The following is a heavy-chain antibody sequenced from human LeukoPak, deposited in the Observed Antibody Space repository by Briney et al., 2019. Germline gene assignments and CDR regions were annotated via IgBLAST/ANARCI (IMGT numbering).Heavy chain of an antibody. CDR2: IKQDGREM. J-gene: IGHJ4*02. CDR3: ARDYSNAWNYFDN. CDR1: GFTFTSYW. D-gene: IGHD6-19*01. Sequence: GGSLRLSCAASGFTFTSYWMSWVRQAPGKGLEWVASIKQDGREMYYVDSVVGRFTISRDIAKNSLFLQMSSLRAEDTAVYYCARDYSNAWNYFDNWGQGTLVTVSP. V-gene: IGHV3-7*04.